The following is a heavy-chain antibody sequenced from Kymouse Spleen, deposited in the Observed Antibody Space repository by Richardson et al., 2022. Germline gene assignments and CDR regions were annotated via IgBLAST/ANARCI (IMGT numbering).Heavy chain of an antibody. CDR1: GFTFSGSA. CDR3: TRLSSMVRGVINWFDP. D-gene: IGHD3-10*01. V-gene: IGHV3-73*02. CDR2: IRSKANSYAT. Sequence: EVQLVESGGGLVQPGGSLKLSCAASGFTFSGSAMHWVRQASGKGLEWVGRIRSKANSYATAYAASVKGRFTISRDDSKNTAYLQMNSLKTEDTAVYYCTRLSSMVRGVINWFDPWGQGTLVTVSS. J-gene: IGHJ5*02.